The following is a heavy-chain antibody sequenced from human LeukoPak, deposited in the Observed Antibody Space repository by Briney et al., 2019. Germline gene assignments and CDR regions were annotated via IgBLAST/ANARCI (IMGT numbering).Heavy chain of an antibody. J-gene: IGHJ4*02. CDR1: GGSIRSYY. CDR3: ARGATTVTS. CDR2: IYTSGST. Sequence: SETLSLTCTVSGGSIRSYYWSWIRQPPGKGLEWIGYIYTSGSTNYNPSLKSRVIISVDTSKNQFSLKLSSVTAADTAVYYCARGATTVTSWGQGTLVTVSS. V-gene: IGHV4-4*09. D-gene: IGHD4-11*01.